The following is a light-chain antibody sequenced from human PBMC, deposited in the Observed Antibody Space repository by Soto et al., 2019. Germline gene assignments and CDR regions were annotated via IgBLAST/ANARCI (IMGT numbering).Light chain of an antibody. CDR3: SSYAGGNAGGDKYVI. J-gene: IGLJ2*01. CDR1: SSDVGAYDY. CDR2: EVT. Sequence: QSALTQPPSASGSPGQSVTISCTGTSSDVGAYDYVFWYQHHPGRAPKLIISEVTKRPSGVPDRFSGSKSGNTASLTVSGLQADDEAEYYCSSYAGGNAGGDKYVIFGGGTKVTVL. V-gene: IGLV2-8*01.